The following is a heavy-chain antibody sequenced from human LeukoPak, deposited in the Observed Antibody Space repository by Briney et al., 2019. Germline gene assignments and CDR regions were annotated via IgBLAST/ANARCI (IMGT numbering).Heavy chain of an antibody. CDR2: INHSGST. Sequence: SETLSLTCAVYGGSFRGYYWSWIRQPPGKELEWIGEINHSGSTNYNPSLKSRLTMSVDTSKNQFSLKLTSVTAADTAVYYCARRGAYNYGLYYYYYMVVWDKGTTVTVSS. CDR3: ARRGAYNYGLYYYYYMVV. V-gene: IGHV4-34*01. D-gene: IGHD5-24*01. J-gene: IGHJ6*03. CDR1: GGSFRGYY.